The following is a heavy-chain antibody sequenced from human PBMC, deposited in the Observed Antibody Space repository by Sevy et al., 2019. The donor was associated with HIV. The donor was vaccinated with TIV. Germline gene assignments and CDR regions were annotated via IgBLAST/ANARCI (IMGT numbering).Heavy chain of an antibody. CDR2: ISGSGGST. CDR3: AKGVDPYSSSLGGSLGMDV. V-gene: IGHV3-23*01. D-gene: IGHD6-13*01. Sequence: GGSLRLSCAASGFTFSSYAMSWVRQAPGKGLEWVSVISGSGGSTYYADSVKGRFTISRDNSKNTLYLQMNSLRAEDTAVYYCAKGVDPYSSSLGGSLGMDVWGQGTPVTVSS. J-gene: IGHJ6*02. CDR1: GFTFSSYA.